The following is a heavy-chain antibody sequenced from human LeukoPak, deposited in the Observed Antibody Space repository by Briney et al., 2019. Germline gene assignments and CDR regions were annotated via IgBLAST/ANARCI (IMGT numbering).Heavy chain of an antibody. CDR1: GGSISSYY. CDR3: AREKFGEYAFDY. J-gene: IGHJ4*02. V-gene: IGHV4-59*12. D-gene: IGHD3-10*01. Sequence: SETLSLTCTVSGGSISSYYWSWIRQPPGKGLEWIGYIYDSGTTYYNPSLKSRVTISVDRSRDQFSLKLSSVTAADTAVYYCAREKFGEYAFDYWGQGTLVTVSS. CDR2: IYDSGTT.